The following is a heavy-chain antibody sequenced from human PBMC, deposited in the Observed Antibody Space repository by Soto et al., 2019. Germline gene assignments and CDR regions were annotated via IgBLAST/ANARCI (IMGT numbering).Heavy chain of an antibody. J-gene: IGHJ3*02. CDR1: GFTFDDYA. CDR3: ARGDLRRYDFWSGYYNTDAFDI. V-gene: IGHV3-9*01. Sequence: GGSLRLSCAASGFTFDDYAMHWVRQAPGKGLEWVSGISWNSGSIGYADSVKGRFTISRDNSKNTLYLQMNSLRAEDTAVYYCARGDLRRYDFWSGYYNTDAFDIWGQGTMVTVSS. D-gene: IGHD3-3*01. CDR2: ISWNSGSI.